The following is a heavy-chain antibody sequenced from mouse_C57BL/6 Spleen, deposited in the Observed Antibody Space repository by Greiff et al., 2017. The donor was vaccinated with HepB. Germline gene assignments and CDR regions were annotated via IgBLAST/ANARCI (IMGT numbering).Heavy chain of an antibody. CDR3: ARTPLDSSGYAWFAY. V-gene: IGHV1-82*01. Sequence: QVQLKESGPELVKPGASVKISCKASGYAFSSSWMNWVKQRPGKGLEWIGRIYPGDGDTNYNGKFKGKATLTADKSSSTAYMQLRSLTSEDSAVYFCARTPLDSSGYAWFAYWGQGTLVTVSA. CDR1: GYAFSSSW. J-gene: IGHJ3*01. CDR2: IYPGDGDT. D-gene: IGHD3-2*02.